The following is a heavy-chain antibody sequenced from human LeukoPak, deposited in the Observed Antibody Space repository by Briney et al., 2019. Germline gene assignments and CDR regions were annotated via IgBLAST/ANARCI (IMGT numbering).Heavy chain of an antibody. V-gene: IGHV1-2*02. CDR1: GYSFTSYY. CDR3: ARELTGDPSFDY. D-gene: IGHD7-27*01. Sequence: GESLKISCKGSGYSFTSYYMHWVRQAPGQGLEWMGWINPNSGGTNYAQKFQGRVTMTRDTSISTAYMELSRLRSDDTAVYYCARELTGDPSFDYWGQGTLVTVSS. CDR2: INPNSGGT. J-gene: IGHJ4*02.